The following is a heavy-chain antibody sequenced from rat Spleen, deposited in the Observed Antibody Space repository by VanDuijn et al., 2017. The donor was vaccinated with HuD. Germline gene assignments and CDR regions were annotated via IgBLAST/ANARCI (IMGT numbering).Heavy chain of an antibody. V-gene: IGHV5-29*01. Sequence: EVQLVESGGGLVQPGRSLKLSCAASGFTFSNYGMAWVCQAPTKGLEWVATISYDGSSTYYRDSVKGRFTISRDNAKSILFLEMDSLRSEDTATYYCARPTEGIAWFAYWGQGTLVTVSS. CDR2: ISYDGSST. CDR3: ARPTEGIAWFAY. J-gene: IGHJ3*01. CDR1: GFTFSNYG. D-gene: IGHD1-11*01.